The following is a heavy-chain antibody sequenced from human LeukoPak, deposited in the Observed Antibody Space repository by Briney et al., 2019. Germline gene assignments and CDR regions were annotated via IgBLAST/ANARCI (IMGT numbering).Heavy chain of an antibody. CDR3: ARTMTTVTTFWFDP. CDR2: IYSGGST. Sequence: PGGSLRLSCAASGFTVSSNYMSWVRQAPGKGLEWVSVIYSGGSTYYADSVKGRFTISRDNSKNTLYLQMNSLRAEDTAVYYCARTMTTVTTFWFDPWGQGTLVTVSS. V-gene: IGHV3-66*02. CDR1: GFTVSSNY. D-gene: IGHD4-11*01. J-gene: IGHJ5*02.